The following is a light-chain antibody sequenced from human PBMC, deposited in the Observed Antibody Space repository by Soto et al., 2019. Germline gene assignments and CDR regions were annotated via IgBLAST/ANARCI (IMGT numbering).Light chain of an antibody. CDR3: QQYGSSPT. CDR2: ATS. CDR1: QSISRSD. V-gene: IGKV3-20*01. J-gene: IGKJ4*01. Sequence: EIVLTQSPGTVSLSPGGSATLSFRASQSISRSDLAWYQHRPGQSPRLLIYATSSRATGVPDRFTGGGAGTGFTLTISRLEPEDSAVYYCQQYGSSPTFGGGTKVDIK.